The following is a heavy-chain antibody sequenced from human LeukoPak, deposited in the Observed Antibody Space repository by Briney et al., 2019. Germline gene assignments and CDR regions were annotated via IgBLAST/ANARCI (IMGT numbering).Heavy chain of an antibody. CDR3: ARDGGDRAAAGLDY. D-gene: IGHD6-13*01. J-gene: IGHJ4*02. CDR2: INHSGST. V-gene: IGHV4-34*01. CDR1: GGSFRGYY. Sequence: SETLSLTCAVYGGSFRGYYWSWIRQPPGKGLEWIGEINHSGSTNYNPSLKSRVTISVDTSKNQFSLKLSSVTAADTAVYYCARDGGDRAAAGLDYWGQGTLVTVSS.